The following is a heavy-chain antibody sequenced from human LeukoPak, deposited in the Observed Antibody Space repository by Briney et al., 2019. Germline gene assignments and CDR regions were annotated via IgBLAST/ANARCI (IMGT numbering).Heavy chain of an antibody. V-gene: IGHV1-69*13. CDR1: GGTFSSYA. D-gene: IGHD2-15*01. CDR3: ARGAQDIVVVVAAFDAFDI. CDR2: IIPIFGTA. Sequence: ASVKVSCKASGGTFSSYAISWVRQAPGQGLEWMGGIIPIFGTANYAQKFQGRVTITADESTSTAYMELSSLRSEDTAVYYCARGAQDIVVVVAAFDAFDIWGQGTMVTVSS. J-gene: IGHJ3*02.